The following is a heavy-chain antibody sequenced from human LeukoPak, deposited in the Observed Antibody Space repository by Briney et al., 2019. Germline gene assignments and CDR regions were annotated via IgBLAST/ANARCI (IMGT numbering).Heavy chain of an antibody. CDR2: IYHDGST. V-gene: IGHV4-61*01. Sequence: SETLSLTCAVSGVSVSSGSYFWSWIRRPPGEGPQWIGYIYHDGSTNYSPSLRSRVSISVDTSKNQFSLKLSSVTTADTAVYFCATFFDFWFGPWGQGTQVTVSS. CDR1: GVSVSSGSYF. J-gene: IGHJ5*02. D-gene: IGHD5/OR15-5a*01. CDR3: ATFFDFWFGP.